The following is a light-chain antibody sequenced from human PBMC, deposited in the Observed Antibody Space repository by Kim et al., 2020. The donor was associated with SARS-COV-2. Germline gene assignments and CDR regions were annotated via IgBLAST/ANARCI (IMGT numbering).Light chain of an antibody. CDR2: EAS. Sequence: GDRVIITCQATQDIDKSLIWYQQKRGEAPKLLIYEASKLQSGVPSRFSGSGSGTHFTFTVSSLEAEDIATYYCQQYENIPLTFGGGTKVDIK. J-gene: IGKJ4*01. CDR3: QQYENIPLT. CDR1: QDIDKS. V-gene: IGKV1-33*01.